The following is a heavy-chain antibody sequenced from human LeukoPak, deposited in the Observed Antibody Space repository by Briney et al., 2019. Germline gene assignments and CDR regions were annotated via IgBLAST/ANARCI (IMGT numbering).Heavy chain of an antibody. Sequence: SQTLSLTCAVSGGSISSGGYSWSWIRQPPGKGLEWIGYIYHSGSTYYNPSLKSRVTISVDRSKNQFSLKLNSVTAADTAVYYCARGGCSSTSCYPFDPWGQGTLVTVSS. D-gene: IGHD2-2*01. J-gene: IGHJ5*02. CDR2: IYHSGST. CDR3: ARGGCSSTSCYPFDP. CDR1: GGSISSGGYS. V-gene: IGHV4-30-2*01.